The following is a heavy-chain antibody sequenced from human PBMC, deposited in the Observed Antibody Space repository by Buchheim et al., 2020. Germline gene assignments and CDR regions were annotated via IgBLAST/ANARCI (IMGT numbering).Heavy chain of an antibody. CDR1: DGSISSSDYY. CDR3: ARGFFYHSTDDF. V-gene: IGHV4-39*07. CDR2: IYNSGRT. D-gene: IGHD2-8*02. Sequence: QLLLQESGPGLVKPSETLSLTCSVSDGSISSSDYYWGWIRQPPGKGLEWIGSIYNSGRTPYHPSLESRVSISVDTSKNQVSLKLTSVTAADTAVYYCARGFFYHSTDDFWGQG. J-gene: IGHJ4*02.